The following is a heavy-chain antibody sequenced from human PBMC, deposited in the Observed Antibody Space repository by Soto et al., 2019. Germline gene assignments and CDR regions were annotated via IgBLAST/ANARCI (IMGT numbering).Heavy chain of an antibody. CDR2: ISYDGSNK. J-gene: IGHJ4*02. CDR1: GFTFSSYA. CDR3: ARRYDSISPIDY. Sequence: GGSLRLSCAASGFTFSSYAMHWVRQAPGKGLEWVAVISYDGSNKYYADSVKGRFTISRGNSKNTLYLQMNSLRAEDTAVYYCARRYDSISPIDYWGQGTLVTVSS. D-gene: IGHD3-22*01. V-gene: IGHV3-30-3*01.